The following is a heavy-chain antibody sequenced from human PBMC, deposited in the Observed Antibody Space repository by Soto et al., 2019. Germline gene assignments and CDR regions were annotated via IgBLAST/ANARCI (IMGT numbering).Heavy chain of an antibody. Sequence: QVQLVQSGAEVKKPGSSVKVSCKASGGTFSSYAISWVRQAPGQGLEWMGGIIPIFGTANYAQKFQGRVTITADESTSTAYMELSSLRSEDTAVYYWAREREQWPHSPHAFDIWGQGTMVTVSS. J-gene: IGHJ3*02. CDR1: GGTFSSYA. CDR2: IIPIFGTA. V-gene: IGHV1-69*01. CDR3: AREREQWPHSPHAFDI. D-gene: IGHD6-19*01.